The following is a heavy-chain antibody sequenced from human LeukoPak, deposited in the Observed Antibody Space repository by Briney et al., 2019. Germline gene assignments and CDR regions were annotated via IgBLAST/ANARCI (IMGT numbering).Heavy chain of an antibody. J-gene: IGHJ3*02. Sequence: RGSLRLSCAASGFTFSSSEMNWVRQAPGKGLEWVSYTSSLGTKIYYADSVKGRFTMSRDNAKNSLYLQMNSLRAEDTAIYYCARERVTTGGDACDIWGHGTMVTVPS. CDR3: ARERVTTGGDACDI. V-gene: IGHV3-48*03. CDR1: GFTFSSSE. CDR2: TSSLGTKI. D-gene: IGHD4-11*01.